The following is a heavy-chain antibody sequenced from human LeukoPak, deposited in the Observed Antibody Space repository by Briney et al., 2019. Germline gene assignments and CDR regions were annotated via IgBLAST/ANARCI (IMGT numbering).Heavy chain of an antibody. J-gene: IGHJ4*02. CDR3: AGFGYNYQLDY. Sequence: SETLSLTCTVSGGSITPHYWSWVRQPPGKGLEWVGQIRYSGSTDYNPSLKSRLTIPVDTSKNQFTLKLSSVTAADTALYYCAGFGYNYQLDYWGQGILVTVSS. CDR1: GGSITPHY. D-gene: IGHD5-24*01. CDR2: IRYSGST. V-gene: IGHV4-59*11.